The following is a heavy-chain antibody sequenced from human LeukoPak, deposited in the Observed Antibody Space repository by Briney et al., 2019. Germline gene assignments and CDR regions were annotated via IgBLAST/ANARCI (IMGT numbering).Heavy chain of an antibody. Sequence: WASVKASCKASGYTFTSYDINWARQATGQGLEWMGWMNPNSGNTGYAQKFQGRVTMTRNTSISTAYMELSSLRSDDTAVYYCARGPRYCSGASCYSFDYWGQGTLVTVSS. CDR3: ARGPRYCSGASCYSFDY. D-gene: IGHD2-15*01. V-gene: IGHV1-8*01. J-gene: IGHJ4*02. CDR2: MNPNSGNT. CDR1: GYTFTSYD.